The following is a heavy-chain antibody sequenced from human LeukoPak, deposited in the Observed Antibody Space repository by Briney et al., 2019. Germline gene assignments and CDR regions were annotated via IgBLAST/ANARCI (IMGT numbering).Heavy chain of an antibody. J-gene: IGHJ4*02. CDR3: ARESFASGTRYFDY. V-gene: IGHV3-74*01. Sequence: PGGSLRLSCAASGVIFSDHWMHCGRQVPGKGLVWVSRINSDGSYGVHADSVKGRFTISRDNARNTLYLQMNSLRVEDTALYYCARESFASGTRYFDYWGQGTLVTVSS. CDR2: INSDGSYG. CDR1: GVIFSDHW. D-gene: IGHD2/OR15-2a*01.